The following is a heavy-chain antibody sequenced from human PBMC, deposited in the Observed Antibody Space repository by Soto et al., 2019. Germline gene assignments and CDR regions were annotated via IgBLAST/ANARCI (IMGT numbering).Heavy chain of an antibody. CDR2: ISAHNGNT. D-gene: IGHD3-9*01. CDR1: GYTFSSYG. V-gene: IGHV1-18*01. J-gene: IGHJ6*02. CDR3: ARDFNDILTGSRGPYYYGMDV. Sequence: ASVKVSCKASGYTFSSYGINWVRQAPGQGLEWMGWISAHNGNTNYAQKLQGRVTMTTDTSTSTAYMELRSLRSDDTAVYYCARDFNDILTGSRGPYYYGMDVWGQGTTVTVSS.